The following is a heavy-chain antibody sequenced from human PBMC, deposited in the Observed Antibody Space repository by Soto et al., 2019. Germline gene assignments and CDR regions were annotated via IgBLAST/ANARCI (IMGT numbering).Heavy chain of an antibody. CDR2: IIPLFGRA. CDR3: AQTLGLAAAGPGRFDL. J-gene: IGHJ2*01. CDR1: GGTFSSYA. Sequence: QVQLVQSGAEVKKPGSSVKVSCKASGGTFSSYAISWVRQAPGQGLEWMGGIIPLFGRANYAQKFQGRVTITXVAXTXRAYMELSSLRSEDTAVYYCAQTLGLAAAGPGRFDLWGRGTLVTVSS. D-gene: IGHD6-25*01. V-gene: IGHV1-69*05.